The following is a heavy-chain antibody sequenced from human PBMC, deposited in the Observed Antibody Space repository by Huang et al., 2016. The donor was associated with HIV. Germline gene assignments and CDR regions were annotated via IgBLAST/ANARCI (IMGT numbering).Heavy chain of an antibody. CDR3: ARLPGSITMIRGVITDPY. CDR1: GGSIRSDSYY. Sequence: QLQLQESGPGLVKPSETLSLTCTVSGGSIRSDSYYWGWIRQPPGKGLEWIGSIYYSGSTYYNPSLKRRVTITVDTAKNHCSLRMRSVTAADTAVYYCARLPGSITMIRGVITDPYWGQGTLVTVSS. CDR2: IYYSGST. D-gene: IGHD3-10*01. J-gene: IGHJ4*02. V-gene: IGHV4-39*02.